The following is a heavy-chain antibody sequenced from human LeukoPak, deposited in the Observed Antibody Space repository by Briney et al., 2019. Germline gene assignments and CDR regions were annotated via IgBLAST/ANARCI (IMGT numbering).Heavy chain of an antibody. Sequence: GGSLRLSCAASGFTFSSYAMSWVRQAPGKGLEWVSAIGTAGDTYYPGSVKGRFTISRENAKNSLYLQMNSLRAGDTAVYYCARDLSGNGMDVWGQGTTVTVSS. CDR2: IGTAGDT. CDR3: ARDLSGNGMDV. J-gene: IGHJ6*02. V-gene: IGHV3-13*01. D-gene: IGHD3-10*01. CDR1: GFTFSSYA.